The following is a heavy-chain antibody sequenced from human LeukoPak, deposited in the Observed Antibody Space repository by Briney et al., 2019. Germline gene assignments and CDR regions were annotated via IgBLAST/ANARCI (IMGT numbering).Heavy chain of an antibody. D-gene: IGHD6-19*01. CDR1: GGSISSGSYY. Sequence: SQTLSLTCTVSGGSISSGSYYWSWIRQPAGKGLEWIGRIYTSGSTNYNPSLKSRVTISVDTSKNQFPLKLSSVTAADTAVYYCAREEDSSGWGRFDPWGQGTLVTVSS. V-gene: IGHV4-61*02. CDR2: IYTSGST. CDR3: AREEDSSGWGRFDP. J-gene: IGHJ5*02.